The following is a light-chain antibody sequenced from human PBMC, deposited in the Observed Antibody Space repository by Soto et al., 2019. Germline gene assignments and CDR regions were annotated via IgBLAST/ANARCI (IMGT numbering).Light chain of an antibody. V-gene: IGKV3-20*01. CDR1: QSVSSY. CDR2: GAS. Sequence: VVFTHSPGAVTLNPRDRSTLSGRVSQSVSSYLAWYQQKPGQAPRVLIYGASSRTTGIPDRFSGSGSGTDFTLTISRLEPEDFAVYYCHQYNNWPPITFGQGTRLE. J-gene: IGKJ5*01. CDR3: HQYNNWPPIT.